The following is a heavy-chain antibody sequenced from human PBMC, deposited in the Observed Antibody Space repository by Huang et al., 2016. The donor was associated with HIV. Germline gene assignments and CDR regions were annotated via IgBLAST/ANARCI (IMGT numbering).Heavy chain of an antibody. CDR3: ARQWTILEWLLGLDV. D-gene: IGHD3-3*01. V-gene: IGHV4-34*02. J-gene: IGHJ6*02. Sequence: QMQLQQRGAGLLKPSETLSLTCGVSGGSFTCNYLTWLRQAPGKGLEWIGEFNDSGATNYHPSLKCRVTISLDKSNRELSLNLRSVTAADTAVYYCARQWTILEWLLGLDVWGQGTTVIVSS. CDR1: GGSFTCNY. CDR2: FNDSGAT.